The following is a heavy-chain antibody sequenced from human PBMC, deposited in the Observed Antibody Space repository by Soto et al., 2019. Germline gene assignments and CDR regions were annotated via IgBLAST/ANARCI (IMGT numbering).Heavy chain of an antibody. D-gene: IGHD6-19*01. CDR2: IYHTRTT. CDR3: AILPDSYGWYDLDI. CDR1: GGSISPYC. Sequence: QVQLQESGPGLLKPSETLSLTCDGSGGSISPYCWSWVRQPPGKGLEWIGKIYHTRTTHYSPSLKSRLNISLDTSQTRFSLTLTSVPATDTAVNYCAILPDSYGWYDLDIWCPGSRVTVSS. V-gene: IGHV4-59*12. J-gene: IGHJ4*02.